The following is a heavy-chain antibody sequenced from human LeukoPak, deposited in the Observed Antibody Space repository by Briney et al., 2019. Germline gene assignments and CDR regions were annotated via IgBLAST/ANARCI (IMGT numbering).Heavy chain of an antibody. CDR1: GGTFSSYA. V-gene: IGHV1-69*13. CDR2: IIPIFGTA. D-gene: IGHD6-6*01. Sequence: ASVKVSCKAFGGTFSSYAISWVRQAPGQGLEWMGGIIPIFGTANYAQKFQGRVTITADESTSTAYMELSSLRSEDTAVYYCARDGTVAARLYYYYYYMDVWGKGTTVTVSS. CDR3: ARDGTVAARLYYYYYYMDV. J-gene: IGHJ6*03.